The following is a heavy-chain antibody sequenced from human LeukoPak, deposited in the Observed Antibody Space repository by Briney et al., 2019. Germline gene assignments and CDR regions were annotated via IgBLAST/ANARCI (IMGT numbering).Heavy chain of an antibody. Sequence: SETLSRTCTVSGYSISSGDCWGWIRQPPGKGLEWIGSIYHSGSTYYNPSLKSRVTISVDTSKNQFSLKLNSVTAADTAVYYCARDLAYYASGSYCGWFAPWGQGTMVTVSS. CDR2: IYHSGST. CDR3: ARDLAYYASGSYCGWFAP. V-gene: IGHV4-38-2*02. CDR1: GYSISSGDC. D-gene: IGHD3-10*01. J-gene: IGHJ5*02.